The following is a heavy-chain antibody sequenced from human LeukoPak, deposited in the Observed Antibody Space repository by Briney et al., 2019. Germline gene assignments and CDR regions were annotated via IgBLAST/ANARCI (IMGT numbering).Heavy chain of an antibody. Sequence: GGSLRLSCAASGFPFSASAMTWVRQAPGKGLEWVLHILSTGTTYYADSVRGRFTISRDNSKNTLYLLMTSLRADDTAVYYCATVKYDYGDPVGWFDPWGQGTLVTVSS. J-gene: IGHJ5*02. CDR1: GFPFSASA. D-gene: IGHD4-17*01. CDR2: ILSTGTT. CDR3: ATVKYDYGDPVGWFDP. V-gene: IGHV3-23*01.